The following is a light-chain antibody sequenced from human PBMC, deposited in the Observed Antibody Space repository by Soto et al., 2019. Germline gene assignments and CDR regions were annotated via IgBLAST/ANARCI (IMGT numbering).Light chain of an antibody. CDR3: MQATQLRT. Sequence: EIVLTQTPLLSPVTLGQPASISCRSSRSLVASDGNAYLTWLHQRPGQPPRPLIYKVSQRLSGVPDRFSGSWAGTDFTLHISRVEAEDVGTYFCMQATQLRTFGQGTRLEIK. CDR2: KVS. CDR1: RSLVASDGNAY. V-gene: IGKV2-24*01. J-gene: IGKJ5*01.